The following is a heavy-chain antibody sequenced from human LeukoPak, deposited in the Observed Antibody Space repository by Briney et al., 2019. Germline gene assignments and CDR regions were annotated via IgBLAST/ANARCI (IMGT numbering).Heavy chain of an antibody. J-gene: IGHJ4*02. Sequence: GASVKVSCKASGYTFTNYYMHWVRQAPGQGLEWMGWIDPNSDGTYYAQKFQGRVTMTRDTSISTAYMELTWLKSDDTAVYYCARGRRILVGDTNAGDFFDYWGQGTLVTVSS. D-gene: IGHD1-26*01. CDR2: IDPNSDGT. V-gene: IGHV1-2*02. CDR1: GYTFTNYY. CDR3: ARGRRILVGDTNAGDFFDY.